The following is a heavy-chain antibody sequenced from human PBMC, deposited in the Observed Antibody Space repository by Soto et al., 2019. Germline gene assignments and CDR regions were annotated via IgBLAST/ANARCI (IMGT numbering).Heavy chain of an antibody. Sequence: GGSLRLSCAAFGFTFSSYIINWVRQAPGKGLEWVSYISTTSSTIYYADSVKGRFTISRDNANNSLFLQMTGLRDEDTAVYFCARGTVLDLFQDARLFIFGGQGTKFTVSS. CDR2: ISTTSSTI. J-gene: IGHJ3*01. D-gene: IGHD3-3*01. CDR3: ARGTVLDLFQDARLFIF. CDR1: GFTFSSYI. V-gene: IGHV3-48*02.